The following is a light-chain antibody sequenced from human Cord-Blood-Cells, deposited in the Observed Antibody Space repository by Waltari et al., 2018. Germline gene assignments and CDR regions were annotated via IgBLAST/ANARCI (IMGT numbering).Light chain of an antibody. CDR3: SSYTSSSTSSYV. CDR2: DVS. J-gene: IGLJ1*01. V-gene: IGLV2-14*01. Sequence: QSALTQPASVSGPPGQSITIPCTGTSSDVGGYNYVSWYQQHPGKAPTLMLDDVSKRPSGVSDRFSGSKSGTTASLTTSGLQAEDGADYYCSSYTSSSTSSYVFGTGTKVTVL. CDR1: SSDVGGYNY.